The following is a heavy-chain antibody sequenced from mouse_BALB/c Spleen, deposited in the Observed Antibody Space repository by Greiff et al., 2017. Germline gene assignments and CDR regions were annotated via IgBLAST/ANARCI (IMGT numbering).Heavy chain of an antibody. Sequence: VQRVESGPELVKPGASVKISCKASGYAFSSSWMNWVKQRPGQGLEWIGRIYPGDGDTNYNGKFKGKATLTADKSSSTAYMQLSSLTSVDSAVYFCARSLYRDGSYYAMDYWGQGTSVTVSS. D-gene: IGHD2-14*01. CDR3: ARSLYRDGSYYAMDY. CDR1: GYAFSSSW. V-gene: IGHV1-82*01. CDR2: IYPGDGDT. J-gene: IGHJ4*01.